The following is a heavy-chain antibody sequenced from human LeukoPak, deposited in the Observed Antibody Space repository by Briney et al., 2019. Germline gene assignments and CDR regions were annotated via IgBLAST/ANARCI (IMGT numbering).Heavy chain of an antibody. Sequence: PGGSLRLSCTLSELTFSGSGMHWVRRAPGKGLEWVALISFDGNSKFYADSVKGRFTISKDNSKNTVYLQMNNLRSDDTAVYYCAREDNLGSGSSPIDYWGQGTLVTVSS. D-gene: IGHD6-19*01. CDR2: ISFDGNSK. CDR3: AREDNLGSGSSPIDY. J-gene: IGHJ4*02. V-gene: IGHV3-30*03. CDR1: ELTFSGSG.